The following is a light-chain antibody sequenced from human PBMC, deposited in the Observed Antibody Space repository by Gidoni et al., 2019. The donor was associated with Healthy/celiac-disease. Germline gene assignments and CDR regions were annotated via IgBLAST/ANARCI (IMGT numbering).Light chain of an antibody. V-gene: IGKV1-6*01. Sequence: AIQMTQSPSSLSASVGDRVTITCRASQGIRNDLGWYQQKPGKAPTLLIYAASSLESGVPLRFSGSGSGTDFTLTISRLQPEDFATYYCLQEHNYPRTFGQGTKVEI. J-gene: IGKJ1*01. CDR1: QGIRND. CDR2: AAS. CDR3: LQEHNYPRT.